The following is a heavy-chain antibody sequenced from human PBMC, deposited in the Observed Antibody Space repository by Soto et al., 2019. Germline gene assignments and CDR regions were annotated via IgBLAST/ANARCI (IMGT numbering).Heavy chain of an antibody. CDR3: AKDGAPTVNYFDY. D-gene: IGHD4-17*01. J-gene: IGHJ4*02. CDR1: GFTFSSYG. CDR2: ISYDGSNK. Sequence: GGSLRLSCAASGFTFSSYGMHWVRQAPGKGLEWVAVISYDGSNKYYVDSVKGRFTISRGNSKNTLYLQMNSLRAGDTAVYYCAKDGAPTVNYFDYWGQGTLVTVSS. V-gene: IGHV3-30*18.